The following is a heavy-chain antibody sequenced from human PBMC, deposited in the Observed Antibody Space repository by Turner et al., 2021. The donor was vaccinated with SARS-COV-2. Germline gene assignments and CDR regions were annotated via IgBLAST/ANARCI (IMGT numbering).Heavy chain of an antibody. CDR1: GGSISSGAYY. Sequence: QVQLQESGPGLEQPSQTLSLTCTVPGGSISSGAYYWSWIRQHPGKGLEWIGYIYYSGSTYYNPSLKSRVTISVDTSKNQFSLKLSSVTAADTAVYYCARAGTDWLQYYYFDYWGQGTLVTVSS. D-gene: IGHD3-9*01. V-gene: IGHV4-31*03. CDR3: ARAGTDWLQYYYFDY. J-gene: IGHJ4*02. CDR2: IYYSGST.